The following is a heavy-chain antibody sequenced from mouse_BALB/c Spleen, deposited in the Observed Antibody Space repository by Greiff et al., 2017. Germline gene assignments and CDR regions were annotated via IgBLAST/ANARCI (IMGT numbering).Heavy chain of an antibody. CDR1: GFTFTDYY. CDR2: IRNKANGYTT. J-gene: IGHJ2*01. V-gene: IGHV7-3*02. CDR3: ARDNGGSYFDY. Sequence: EVKVVESGGGLVQPGGSLRLSCATSGFTFTDYYMSWVRQPPGKALEWLGFIRNKANGYTTEYSASVKGRFTISRDNSQSILYLQMNTLRAEDSATYYCARDNGGSYFDYWGQGTTLTVSS.